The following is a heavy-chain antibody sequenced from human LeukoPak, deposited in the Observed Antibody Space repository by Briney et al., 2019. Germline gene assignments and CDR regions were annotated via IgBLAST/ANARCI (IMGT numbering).Heavy chain of an antibody. Sequence: ASETLSLTCTVSGGSISSYYWSWIRQPPGKGLEWIGYIYYSGSTNCNPSLRSSVPISVEPPKNPFSLKLRSVTAADTAVYYCARGKSSSWYYFDHWGQETLVSVSS. V-gene: IGHV4-59*01. CDR3: ARGKSSSWYYFDH. J-gene: IGHJ4*02. CDR1: GGSISSYY. CDR2: IYYSGST. D-gene: IGHD6-13*01.